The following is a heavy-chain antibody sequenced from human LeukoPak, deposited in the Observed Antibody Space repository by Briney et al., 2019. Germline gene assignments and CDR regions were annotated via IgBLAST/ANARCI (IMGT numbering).Heavy chain of an antibody. CDR3: ARGRLKYYYDSSGYYYSPFDY. D-gene: IGHD3-22*01. V-gene: IGHV4-39*07. CDR1: GGSISSSSYY. J-gene: IGHJ4*02. CDR2: INHSGST. Sequence: ETLSLTCTVSGGSISSSSYYWGWIRQPPGKGLEWIGEINHSGSTNYNPSLKSRVTISVDTSKNQFSLKLSSVTAADTAVYYCARGRLKYYYDSSGYYYSPFDYWGQGTLVTVSS.